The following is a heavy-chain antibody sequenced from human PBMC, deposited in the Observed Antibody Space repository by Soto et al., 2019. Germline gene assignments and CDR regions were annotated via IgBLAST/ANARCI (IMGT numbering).Heavy chain of an antibody. CDR3: AAGGSCYYAN. CDR2: IKTDGTYA. J-gene: IGHJ4*02. CDR1: GFTFSTYW. D-gene: IGHD3-22*01. V-gene: IGHV3-74*01. Sequence: VQLVESGGDLVQPGGSLRLSCAASGFTFSTYWMHWVRQAPGKGLLWVSRIKTDGTYASYADSVKGRFTISRANAKNTLYLQRNSRRGEDAAVYYCAAGGSCYYANWGQGTLVTVSS.